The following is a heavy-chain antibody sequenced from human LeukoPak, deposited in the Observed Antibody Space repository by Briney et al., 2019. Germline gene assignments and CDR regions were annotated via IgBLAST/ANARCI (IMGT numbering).Heavy chain of an antibody. CDR1: GYTFTSYD. CDR3: ARLGVQLDYYYYYYMDV. CDR2: MNPNSGNT. V-gene: IGHV1-8*01. Sequence: ASVKVSCKASGYTFTSYDINWVRQATGQGLEWMGWMNPNSGNTGYAQKFQGRVTMTRNTSISTAYMELNSLRSEDTAVYYCARLGVQLDYYYYYYMDVWGKGTTVTVSS. D-gene: IGHD1-1*01. J-gene: IGHJ6*03.